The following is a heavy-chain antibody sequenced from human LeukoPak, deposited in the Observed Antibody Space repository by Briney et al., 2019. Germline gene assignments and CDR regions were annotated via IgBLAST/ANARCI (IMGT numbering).Heavy chain of an antibody. CDR2: IKLDGRVT. Sequence: GGSLRPSCVALGLTFRSSWMNWGRQAPGKGRDWGAYIKLDGRVTYSVESVKGRFPFSRDNTKNSLFLQMNSLRAEDTAVYYCARGWGDCTTVSCYTGGDVFDMWGQGTMVTVSS. CDR1: GLTFRSSW. CDR3: ARGWGDCTTVSCYTGGDVFDM. D-gene: IGHD2-2*02. V-gene: IGHV3-7*01. J-gene: IGHJ3*02.